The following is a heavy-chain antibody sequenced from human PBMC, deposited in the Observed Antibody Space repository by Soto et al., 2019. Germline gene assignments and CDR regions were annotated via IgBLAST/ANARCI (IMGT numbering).Heavy chain of an antibody. CDR3: ARAMVVTQNWFDP. D-gene: IGHD2-21*02. V-gene: IGHV4-30-4*01. CDR1: GGSTSSGDYY. Sequence: PSETLSLTCTVSGGSTSSGDYYWSWIRQPPGKGLEWIGYIYYSGSTYYNPSLKSRVTISVDTSKNQFSLKLNSVTAADTAVYYCARAMVVTQNWFDPWGQGTLVTVS. CDR2: IYYSGST. J-gene: IGHJ5*02.